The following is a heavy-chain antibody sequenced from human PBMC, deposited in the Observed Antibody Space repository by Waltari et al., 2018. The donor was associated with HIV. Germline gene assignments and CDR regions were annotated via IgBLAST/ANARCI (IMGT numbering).Heavy chain of an antibody. D-gene: IGHD2-15*01. CDR3: AALVYCSGGSCYPGDY. V-gene: IGHV4-34*01. J-gene: IGHJ4*02. CDR2: INHSGST. CDR1: GGSFSGYY. Sequence: QVQLQQWGAGLLKPSETLSLTCAVYGGSFSGYYCSWIRQPPGKGLEWIGEINHSGSTNYNPSLKRRVTISVDTSKNQFSLKLSSVTAADTAVYYCAALVYCSGGSCYPGDYWGQGTLVTVSS.